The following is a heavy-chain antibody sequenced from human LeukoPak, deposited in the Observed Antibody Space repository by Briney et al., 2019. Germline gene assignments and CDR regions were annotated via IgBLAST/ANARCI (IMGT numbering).Heavy chain of an antibody. CDR2: INPNSGGT. D-gene: IGHD6-19*01. CDR1: GYNFIGYY. J-gene: IGHJ4*02. V-gene: IGHV1-2*02. Sequence: ASVKVSCKASGYNFIGYYIHWVRQASGQGLEWMGWINPNSGGTSYAQKFQGRVTMTRDTSINIAYMELSRLRSDDTAVYYCARIRVAGIDRFDYWGQGTLVTVSS. CDR3: ARIRVAGIDRFDY.